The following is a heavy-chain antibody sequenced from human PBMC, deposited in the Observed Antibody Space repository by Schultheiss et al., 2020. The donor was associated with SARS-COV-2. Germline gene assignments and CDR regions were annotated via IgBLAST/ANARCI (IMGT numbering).Heavy chain of an antibody. V-gene: IGHV1-69*13. CDR2: IIPIFGTA. Sequence: SVKVSCKASGGTFSSYAISWVRQAPGQGLEWMGGIIPIFGTANYAQKFQGRVTITADESTSTAYMELSSLRSEDTAVYYCASGLVVVALYYYYMDVWGKGTTVTVSS. CDR3: ASGLVVVALYYYYMDV. CDR1: GGTFSSYA. J-gene: IGHJ6*03. D-gene: IGHD2-15*01.